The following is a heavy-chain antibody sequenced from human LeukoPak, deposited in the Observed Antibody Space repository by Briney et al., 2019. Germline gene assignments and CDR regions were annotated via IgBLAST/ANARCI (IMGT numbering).Heavy chain of an antibody. J-gene: IGHJ3*02. CDR2: IYTSGST. CDR3: ARDGGANWGSRGAFDI. Sequence: SETLSLTCTVSGGSISSYYWSWIRQPAGKGLEWIGRIYTSGSTNYNPSLKSRVTMSVDTSKNQFSLKLSSVTAADTAVYYCARDGGANWGSRGAFDIWGQGTMVTVSS. V-gene: IGHV4-4*07. CDR1: GGSISSYY. D-gene: IGHD7-27*01.